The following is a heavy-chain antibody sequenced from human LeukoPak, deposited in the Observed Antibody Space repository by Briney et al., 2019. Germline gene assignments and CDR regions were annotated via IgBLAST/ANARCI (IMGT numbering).Heavy chain of an antibody. Sequence: PGGSLRLSCTASGFTFGDCAMSWVRQAPGKGLEWVGFIRSKAYGGTTEYAASVKGRFTISRDDSKSIAYLQMNSLKTEDTAVYYCTRAPLRITIFGVVIFSGDYWGQGTLVTVSS. CDR3: TRAPLRITIFGVVIFSGDY. CDR2: IRSKAYGGTT. V-gene: IGHV3-49*04. CDR1: GFTFGDCA. D-gene: IGHD3-3*01. J-gene: IGHJ4*02.